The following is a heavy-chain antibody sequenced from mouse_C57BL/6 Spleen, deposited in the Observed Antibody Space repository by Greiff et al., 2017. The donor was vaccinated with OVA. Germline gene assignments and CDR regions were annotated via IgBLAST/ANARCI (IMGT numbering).Heavy chain of an antibody. CDR2: IHPGRGST. V-gene: IGHV1-64*01. Sequence: QVQLQQPGAELVKPGASVKLSCKASGYTFTSYWMHWVKQRPGQGLEWIGVIHPGRGSTNYTEQFKSKATLTVDTSSSTAYMQLNSLTSEDSAVDDCARASYYASNASDYWGQGTTLTVSA. CDR3: ARASYYASNASDY. CDR1: GYTFTSYW. J-gene: IGHJ2*01. D-gene: IGHD1-1*02.